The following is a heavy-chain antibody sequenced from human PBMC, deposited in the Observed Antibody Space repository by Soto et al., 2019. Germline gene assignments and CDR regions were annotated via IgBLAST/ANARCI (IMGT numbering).Heavy chain of an antibody. J-gene: IGHJ3*02. CDR1: GYTFTSYG. D-gene: IGHD5-12*01. V-gene: IGHV1-18*01. CDR3: ARVIDSGYAFGEFDI. CDR2: ISAYNGNT. Sequence: ASVKVSCKASGYTFTSYGISWVRQAPGQGLEWMGWISAYNGNTNYAQKLQGRVTMTTDTSTSTAYMELRSLRSDDTAVYYCARVIDSGYAFGEFDIWGQGTMVTVAS.